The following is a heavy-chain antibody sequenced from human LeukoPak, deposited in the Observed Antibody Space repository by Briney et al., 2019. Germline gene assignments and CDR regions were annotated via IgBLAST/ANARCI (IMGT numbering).Heavy chain of an antibody. Sequence: GGPLRLSCTVSGFTVRSNSLSWVGQAPGKGLDWVSCIYRDNTHHSVSVERRFTISRDNSKNTLYLQMNSLRAEDTAVYDCAREGAPLDAFDIWGQGTMVTVSS. V-gene: IGHV3-53*01. J-gene: IGHJ3*02. CDR2: IYRDNT. CDR1: GFTVRSNS. D-gene: IGHD1-26*01. CDR3: AREGAPLDAFDI.